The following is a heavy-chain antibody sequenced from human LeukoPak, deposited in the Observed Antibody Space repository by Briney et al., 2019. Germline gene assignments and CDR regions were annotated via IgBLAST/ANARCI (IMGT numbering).Heavy chain of an antibody. CDR3: ARGKGTTTFDY. Sequence: PGGSLRLSCAASGFTVSSNYMSWVRQAPGKGLEWVSVIYSGGSTYYADSVKGRFTISRDNSENTLYLQMNSLGAEDTAVYYCARGKGTTTFDYWGQGTLVTVSS. V-gene: IGHV3-66*01. CDR2: IYSGGST. J-gene: IGHJ4*02. D-gene: IGHD1-26*01. CDR1: GFTVSSNY.